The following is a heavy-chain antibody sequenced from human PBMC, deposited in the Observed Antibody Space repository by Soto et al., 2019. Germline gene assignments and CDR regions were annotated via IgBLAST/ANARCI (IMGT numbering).Heavy chain of an antibody. V-gene: IGHV2-70*13. CDR3: ARSIRGPRRFNGMDV. J-gene: IGHJ6*02. D-gene: IGHD1-20*01. CDR2: IERDDDDK. Sequence: SGPTLVNPTETLTLTCTSSGFSLTSPGMCVSWIRQPPGKALEWLALIERDDDDKYYSTSLKTRPTISKDTRKNQVVLTMANMDPADTGTYYCARSIRGPRRFNGMDVWGQGTTVTVSS. CDR1: GFSLTSPGMC.